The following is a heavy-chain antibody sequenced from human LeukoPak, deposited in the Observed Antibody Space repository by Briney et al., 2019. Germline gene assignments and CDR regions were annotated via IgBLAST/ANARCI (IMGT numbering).Heavy chain of an antibody. CDR2: INPSGGST. D-gene: IGHD3-22*01. Sequence: GASVKVSCKTSGYTFTDYYIHWVRQAPGQGLEWMGRINPSGGSTTYAQKFQGRVTMTRDTSTSTVYMELSSLRSEDTAMYYCARKHYDSSALFDYWGQGTLVTVSS. CDR3: ARKHYDSSALFDY. V-gene: IGHV1-46*01. J-gene: IGHJ4*02. CDR1: GYTFTDYY.